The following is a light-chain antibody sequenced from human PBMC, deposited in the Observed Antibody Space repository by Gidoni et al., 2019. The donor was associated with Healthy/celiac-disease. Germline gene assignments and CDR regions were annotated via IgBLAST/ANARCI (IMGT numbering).Light chain of an antibody. J-gene: IGLJ2*01. CDR2: DVS. CDR1: SSDVGGYNY. Sequence: QSALTQPASVSGSPGQSITISCTGTSSDVGGYNYVSWYQQHPGKALKLMIYDVSNRPSGVSNRFSGSKSGNTASLTISGLQAEDEADYYCSSYTSSSILVFGGGTKLTVL. V-gene: IGLV2-14*01. CDR3: SSYTSSSILV.